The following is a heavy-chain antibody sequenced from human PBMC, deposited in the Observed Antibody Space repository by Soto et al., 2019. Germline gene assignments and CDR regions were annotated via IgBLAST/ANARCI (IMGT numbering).Heavy chain of an antibody. V-gene: IGHV4-31*03. CDR2: IYYSGST. CDR3: ASEPAAPPRGGDAFDI. Sequence: QVQLQESGPGLVKPSQTLSLTCTVSGGSISSGGYYWSWIRQHPGKGLEWIGYIYYSGSTYYNPSLKSRVTISVDTSKNQFSLKLSSVTAADTAVYYCASEPAAPPRGGDAFDIWGQGTMVTVSS. CDR1: GGSISSGGYY. D-gene: IGHD2-2*01. J-gene: IGHJ3*02.